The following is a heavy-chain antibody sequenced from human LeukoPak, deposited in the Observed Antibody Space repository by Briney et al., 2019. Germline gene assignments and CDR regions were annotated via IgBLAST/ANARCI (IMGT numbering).Heavy chain of an antibody. CDR3: ARDDYGDYPLDF. V-gene: IGHV3-21*01. J-gene: IGHJ4*02. CDR1: GFTLGSYS. CDR2: ISSSSTYI. Sequence: GGSLRLSCAASGFTLGSYSINWVRQAPGKGLEWVSSISSSSTYIYYADSVKGRFTISRDNAKNSLFLQMNSLRAEDTAVYYCARDDYGDYPLDFWGQGILVTVSS. D-gene: IGHD4-17*01.